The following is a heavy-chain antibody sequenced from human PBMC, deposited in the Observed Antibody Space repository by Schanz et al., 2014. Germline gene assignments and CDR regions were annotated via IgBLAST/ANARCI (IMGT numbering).Heavy chain of an antibody. D-gene: IGHD4-4*01. CDR1: GFSFSAYS. CDR3: AKDRWRATVDI. CDR2: IGGSGGST. Sequence: EVQLVESGGGLVKPGGSLRLSCAASGFSFSAYSMNWVRQAPGKGLEWVSGIGGSGGSTDYADSVKGRFTISRDNSKNTVHLQMNSLRAEDTAVYFCAKDRWRATVDIWGQGTKVTVSS. V-gene: IGHV3-23*04. J-gene: IGHJ3*02.